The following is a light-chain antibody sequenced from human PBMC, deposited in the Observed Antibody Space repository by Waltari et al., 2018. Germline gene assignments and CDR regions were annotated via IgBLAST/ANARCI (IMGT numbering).Light chain of an antibody. Sequence: DIQMTQSQSSLSASVGDRVTLTCRASQNITTYLNWYQQKPGKAPNLLIYAASSLQSGVPSRFSGSGSGTDFTLTISSLQPEDFATYYCQQSYSTPRTFGGGTKVEIK. J-gene: IGKJ4*01. V-gene: IGKV1-39*01. CDR1: QNITTY. CDR2: AAS. CDR3: QQSYSTPRT.